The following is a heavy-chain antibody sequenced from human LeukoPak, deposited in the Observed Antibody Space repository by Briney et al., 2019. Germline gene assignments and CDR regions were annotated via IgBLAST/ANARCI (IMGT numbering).Heavy chain of an antibody. CDR3: ARLSRNVLYYFDS. Sequence: PSETLSLPCTVSGSSISSSTYYWGWIRQPQAEGLEGIESVYYSGSAYYNPVLKSRVTISVDTSKNQFSLKLSSVTATDTALYYCARLSRNVLYYFDSWGQGTLVTVCS. CDR1: GSSISSSTYY. D-gene: IGHD1-14*01. V-gene: IGHV4-39*01. J-gene: IGHJ4*02. CDR2: VYYSGSA.